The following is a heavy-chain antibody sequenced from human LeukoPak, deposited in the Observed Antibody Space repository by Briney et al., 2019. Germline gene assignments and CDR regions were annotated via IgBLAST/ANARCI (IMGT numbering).Heavy chain of an antibody. D-gene: IGHD6-13*01. V-gene: IGHV1-2*02. CDR2: INPNSGGT. CDR1: GYTFTGYC. J-gene: IGHJ6*03. Sequence: ASVKVSCKASGYTFTGYCMHWVRQAPGQGLEWMGWINPNSGGTNYAQKFQGRVTMTRDTSISTAYMGLSRLRSDDTAVYYCARDRRSSSWRPGYYYYMDVWGKGTTFTVSS. CDR3: ARDRRSSSWRPGYYYYMDV.